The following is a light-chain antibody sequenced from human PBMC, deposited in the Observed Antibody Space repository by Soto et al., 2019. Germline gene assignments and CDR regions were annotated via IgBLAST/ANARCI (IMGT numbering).Light chain of an antibody. CDR2: DNN. V-gene: IGLV1-51*01. CDR3: GTWDSSLSGDLAV. J-gene: IGLJ7*01. CDR1: SSNVGNNY. Sequence: QSVLTHPPSVSAAPGQIVTMSCSGSSSNVGNNYVSWYQQLPGTAPKLLIYDNNKRPSGIPDRFSGSKSGTSATLGITGLQTGDEADYYCGTWDSSLSGDLAVFGGGPQLTVL.